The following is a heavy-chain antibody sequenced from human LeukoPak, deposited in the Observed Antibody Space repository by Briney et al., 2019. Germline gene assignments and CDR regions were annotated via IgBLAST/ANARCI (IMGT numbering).Heavy chain of an antibody. CDR3: AKDGSYYSSSWPDY. J-gene: IGHJ4*02. D-gene: IGHD6-13*01. Sequence: PGGSLRLSCAASGFTFSSYGMHWVRQAPGKGLEWVAVIWYDGSNKYYADSVKGRFTISRDNSKNTLYLQMNSLRAEDTAVYYCAKDGSYYSSSWPDYWGQGTLVTVSS. V-gene: IGHV3-30*02. CDR1: GFTFSSYG. CDR2: IWYDGSNK.